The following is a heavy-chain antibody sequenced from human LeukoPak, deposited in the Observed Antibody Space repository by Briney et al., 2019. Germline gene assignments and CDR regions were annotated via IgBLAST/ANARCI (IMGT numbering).Heavy chain of an antibody. J-gene: IGHJ6*02. CDR2: IKSKTDGGTT. D-gene: IGHD2-21*02. V-gene: IGHV3-15*01. Sequence: GGSLRLSCAASGFTFNNAWMSWVRQAPGKGLEWVGRIKSKTDGGTTDYAAPVKGRFTISRDDSKNTLYLQMNSLKTEDTAVYYCTTDRVVTTYFYYYYGMDVWGQGTTVTVSS. CDR1: GFTFNNAW. CDR3: TTDRVVTTYFYYYYGMDV.